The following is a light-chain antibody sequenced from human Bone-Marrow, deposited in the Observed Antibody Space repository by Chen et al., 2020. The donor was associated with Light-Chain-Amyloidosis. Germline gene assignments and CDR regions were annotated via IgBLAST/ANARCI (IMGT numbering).Light chain of an antibody. J-gene: IGKJ4*01. V-gene: IGKV3-20*01. CDR3: QQYGTSPLT. Sequence: EIVLTQSPGTLSLSPGEGANLSCRASQTISSNYLTWYQQKFGQAPRLLIYGSSSRATGIPDRFTGSGSGTDFTLTIIRLEPEDLAMYYCQQYGTSPLTFGGGTKVEIK. CDR2: GSS. CDR1: QTISSNY.